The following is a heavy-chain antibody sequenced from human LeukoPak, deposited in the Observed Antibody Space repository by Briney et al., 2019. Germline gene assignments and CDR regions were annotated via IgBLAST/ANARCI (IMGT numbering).Heavy chain of an antibody. D-gene: IGHD6-13*01. Sequence: ASVKVSCKASGYTFTSYAMNWVRQAPGQGLEWMGWINTNTGNPTYAQGFTGRFVFSLDTSVSTAYLQISSLKAEDTAVYYCARGGRTWRAAAGHNWFDPWGQGTMVTASS. J-gene: IGHJ5*01. CDR1: GYTFTSYA. CDR3: ARGGRTWRAAAGHNWFDP. V-gene: IGHV7-4-1*02. CDR2: INTNTGNP.